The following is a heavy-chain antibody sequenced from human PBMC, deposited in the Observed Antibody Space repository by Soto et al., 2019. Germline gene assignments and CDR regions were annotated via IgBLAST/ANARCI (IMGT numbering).Heavy chain of an antibody. CDR3: AKDANRAVAGRAGMDV. D-gene: IGHD6-19*01. CDR2: ISYDGSNK. CDR1: GFTFSSYG. Sequence: GGSLRLSCAASGFTFSSYGMHWVRQAPGKGLEWVAVISYDGSNKYYADSVKGRFTISRDNSKNTLYLQMNSLRAEDTAGYYWAKDANRAVAGRAGMDVWGQGTTVTVSS. V-gene: IGHV3-30*18. J-gene: IGHJ6*02.